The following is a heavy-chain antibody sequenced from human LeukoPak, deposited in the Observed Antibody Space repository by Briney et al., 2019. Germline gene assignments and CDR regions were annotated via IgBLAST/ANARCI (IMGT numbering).Heavy chain of an antibody. CDR1: GGSFSGYY. CDR3: ARAGFDESFDY. J-gene: IGHJ4*02. V-gene: IGHV4-34*01. CDR2: INHSGST. D-gene: IGHD3-10*01. Sequence: SETLSLTCAVYGGSFSGYYWSWIRQPPGKGLEWIGEINHSGSTNYNPSLKSRVTISVDTSKNQFSLKLSSVTAADTAVYYCARAGFDESFDYWGQGTLVTVSS.